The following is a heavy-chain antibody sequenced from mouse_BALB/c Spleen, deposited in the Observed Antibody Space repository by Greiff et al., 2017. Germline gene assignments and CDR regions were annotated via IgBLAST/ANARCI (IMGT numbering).Heavy chain of an antibody. Sequence: QVQLQQSAAELARPGASVKMSCKASGYTFTSYTMHWVKQRPGQGLEWIGYINPSSGYTEYNQKFKDKTTLTADKSSSTAYMQLSSLTSEDSAVYYCARAGGYYTAWFAYWGQGTLVTVSA. V-gene: IGHV1-4*02. CDR1: GYTFTSYT. CDR2: INPSSGYT. CDR3: ARAGGYYTAWFAY. D-gene: IGHD2-3*01. J-gene: IGHJ3*01.